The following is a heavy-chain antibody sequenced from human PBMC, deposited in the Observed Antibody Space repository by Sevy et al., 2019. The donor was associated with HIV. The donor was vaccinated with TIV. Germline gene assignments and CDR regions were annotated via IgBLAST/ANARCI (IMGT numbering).Heavy chain of an antibody. CDR1: GYTLTQFS. D-gene: IGHD3-22*01. CDR2: FDPEDDET. V-gene: IGHV1-24*01. Sequence: ASVKVSCKVSGYTLTQFSMHWVRQAPGKGLEWMATFDPEDDETIYGQRLQGRVTMTEDTSTDTAYMELSSLRSDDTAVYYCAATKDYYDSSGYPFDYWGQGSLVTVSS. J-gene: IGHJ4*02. CDR3: AATKDYYDSSGYPFDY.